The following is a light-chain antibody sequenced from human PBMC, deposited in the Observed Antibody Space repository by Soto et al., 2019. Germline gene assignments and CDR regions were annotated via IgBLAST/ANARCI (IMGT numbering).Light chain of an antibody. V-gene: IGLV2-14*03. CDR1: SSDIGAYKY. CDR3: SSQTRNIPAV. J-gene: IGLJ2*01. Sequence: QSALTQPASLSGSPGQSITISCSGTSSDIGAYKYVSWYQHHPGKAPKLIIYDVSNRPSGVSDRFSGSKSGNTASLTISGLKAEDEAAYYCSSQTRNIPAVFGGGTKVTVL. CDR2: DVS.